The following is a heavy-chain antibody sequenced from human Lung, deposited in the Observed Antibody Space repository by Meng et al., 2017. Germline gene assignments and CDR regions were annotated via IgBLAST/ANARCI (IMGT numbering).Heavy chain of an antibody. Sequence: QVQLTGSGPGLVNPSQTLSLTCTVSGGSISSSNYYWSWIRQPPGKGLEWSGHIYNSGSTYYNPSLKSRITISVDTSKNQFSLKLSSVTAADTAVYYCARGQKGYFDLWGRGTLVTVSS. CDR3: ARGQKGYFDL. J-gene: IGHJ2*01. V-gene: IGHV4-30-4*01. CDR2: IYNSGST. CDR1: GGSISSSNYY.